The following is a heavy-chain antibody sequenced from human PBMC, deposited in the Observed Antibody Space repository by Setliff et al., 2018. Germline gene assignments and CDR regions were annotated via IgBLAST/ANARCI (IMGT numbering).Heavy chain of an antibody. CDR1: GGSISSGDYY. J-gene: IGHJ5*02. D-gene: IGHD2-2*01. CDR2: IYYSWST. CDR3: ARGQEALSSSWDKWFGP. Sequence: SETLSLTCTVSGGSISSGDYYWSWIRQPPGEGLEWIGFIYYSWSTYYSPSLKSRVTISVDTSKNQFSLNLGSVTAAETAIYSCARGQEALSSSWDKWFGPWGQGTLVTVSS. V-gene: IGHV4-30-4*08.